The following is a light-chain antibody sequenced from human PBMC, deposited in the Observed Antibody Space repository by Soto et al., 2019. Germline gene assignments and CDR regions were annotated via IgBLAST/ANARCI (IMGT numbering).Light chain of an antibody. CDR1: SSDVGSYKY. J-gene: IGLJ2*01. Sequence: QSVLTQPASVSGSPGQSITISCTGTSSDVGSYKYVSWFQQHPGKAPKLMIYEVINRPSGVSNRFSGSKSGNTASLTISGLPAEDEADYYCISYTTSRTVVFCGGTKLTVL. V-gene: IGLV2-14*01. CDR3: ISYTTSRTVV. CDR2: EVI.